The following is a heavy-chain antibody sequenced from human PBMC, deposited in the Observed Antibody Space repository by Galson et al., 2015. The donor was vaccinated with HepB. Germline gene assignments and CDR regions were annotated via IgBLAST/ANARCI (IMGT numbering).Heavy chain of an antibody. CDR1: GDSVSSSTVA. V-gene: IGHV6-1*01. J-gene: IGHJ3*02. CDR3: ARDFSNTRAFDI. D-gene: IGHD6-13*01. CDR2: TYYRSKWYN. Sequence: CAISGDSVSSSTVAWNRIRLSPSRGLEWVGRTYYRSKWYNEYAVSVKSRISINPDASKNQFSLHLNSVTPEDTAVYHCARDFSNTRAFDIWGQGTMVTVSS.